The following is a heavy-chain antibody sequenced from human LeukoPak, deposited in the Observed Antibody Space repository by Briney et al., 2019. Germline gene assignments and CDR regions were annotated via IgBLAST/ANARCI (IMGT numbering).Heavy chain of an antibody. Sequence: PETLSLTCAVYGGSFSGYYWSWIRQPPGKGLEWIGEINHSGSTNYNPSLKSRVTISVDTSKNQFSLKLSSVTAADTAVYYCARGPFGGVTNQYYFDYWGQGTLVTVSS. J-gene: IGHJ4*02. CDR2: INHSGST. CDR1: GGSFSGYY. D-gene: IGHD3-16*01. CDR3: ARGPFGGVTNQYYFDY. V-gene: IGHV4-34*01.